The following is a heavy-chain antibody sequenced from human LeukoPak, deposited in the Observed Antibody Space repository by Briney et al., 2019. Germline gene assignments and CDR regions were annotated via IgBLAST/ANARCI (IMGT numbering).Heavy chain of an antibody. J-gene: IGHJ4*02. CDR3: ARWAITLVRSFDG. D-gene: IGHD3-10*01. CDR1: GGSFSGYY. CDR2: INHSGST. Sequence: KPSETLSLTCAVYGGSFSGYYWSWIRQPPGKGLEWIGEINHSGSTNYNPSLKNRVTMSVDTSKNQFSLKLSSLTAADTAVYYCARWAITLVRSFDGWGQGTLVTVSS. V-gene: IGHV4-34*01.